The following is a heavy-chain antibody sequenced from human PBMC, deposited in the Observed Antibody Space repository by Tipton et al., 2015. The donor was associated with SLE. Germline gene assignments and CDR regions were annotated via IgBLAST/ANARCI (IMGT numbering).Heavy chain of an antibody. CDR3: ARMGDRWYFDL. CDR1: GGSFSVYY. J-gene: IGHJ2*01. D-gene: IGHD3-16*01. V-gene: IGHV4-34*01. Sequence: TLSLTCAVYGGSFSVYYWTWIRQPPGKGLEWIGEINHGGSTNYNPSLKSRVTISIDTSKNQFSLKLSSVTAADTAVYYCARMGDRWYFDLWGRGTLLTVSS. CDR2: INHGGST.